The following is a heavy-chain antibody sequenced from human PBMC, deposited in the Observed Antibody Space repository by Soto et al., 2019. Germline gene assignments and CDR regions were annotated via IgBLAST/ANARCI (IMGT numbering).Heavy chain of an antibody. V-gene: IGHV1-46*01. Sequence: QVELMQSGPEARRPGASVRVSCKASGYTFTNYNIHWVRQAPGKGPEWMGVVHPIGGSTSYSEKFQGRVTMTRDTSTTTVFMELSSLRHEDTAVYYCARGRPTTGTTFYDSWGQGTLVTVSS. CDR2: VHPIGGST. CDR1: GYTFTNYN. D-gene: IGHD1-1*01. CDR3: ARGRPTTGTTFYDS. J-gene: IGHJ4*02.